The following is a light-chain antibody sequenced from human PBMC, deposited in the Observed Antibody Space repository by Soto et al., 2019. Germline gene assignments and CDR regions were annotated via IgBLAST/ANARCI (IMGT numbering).Light chain of an antibody. V-gene: IGKV3-11*01. CDR1: QSVGNN. J-gene: IGKJ4*01. Sequence: IVLTLSPATLSLSPGERATLSCRASQSVGNNLAWYQQKPGQAPGLLIYEASTRATGIPARFSGSGSGTDFTLTISSLEPEDFAVYYCQQHANWPLTFGGGTKVDIK. CDR2: EAS. CDR3: QQHANWPLT.